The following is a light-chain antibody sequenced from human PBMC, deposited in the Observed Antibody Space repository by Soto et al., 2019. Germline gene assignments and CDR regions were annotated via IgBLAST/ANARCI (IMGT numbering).Light chain of an antibody. J-gene: IGKJ4*01. Sequence: DIQMTHSPSTLSASAGDGVTIACLANQSVSTLLAWYQHKPGKAPKLLIYDASNLETGVPSRFSGSGSGTDFTLIISSLQPEDIGTYYCQHYDRFPLTFGGGTKVDIK. CDR2: DAS. CDR3: QHYDRFPLT. V-gene: IGKV1-33*01. CDR1: QSVSTL.